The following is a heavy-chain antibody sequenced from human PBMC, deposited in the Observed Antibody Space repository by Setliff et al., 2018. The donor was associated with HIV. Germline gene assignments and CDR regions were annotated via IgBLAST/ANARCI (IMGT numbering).Heavy chain of an antibody. V-gene: IGHV3-7*03. CDR3: ASLLPVDY. Sequence: PGGSLRLSCAASGFTFSDYYMSWIRQAPGKGLEWVATIKEDGSEKYYVDSLKGRFTISRDTAKNTLYLQVSSLRAEDTAVYYCASLLPVDYWGQGTLVTVSS. D-gene: IGHD2-15*01. J-gene: IGHJ4*02. CDR1: GFTFSDYY. CDR2: IKEDGSEK.